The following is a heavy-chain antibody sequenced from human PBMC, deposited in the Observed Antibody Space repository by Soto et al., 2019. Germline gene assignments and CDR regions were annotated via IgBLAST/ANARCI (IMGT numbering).Heavy chain of an antibody. J-gene: IGHJ4*02. V-gene: IGHV3-49*03. CDR3: TRDGRYSSYPPPAF. D-gene: IGHD5-12*01. CDR1: GFTFADYT. CDR2: IRNKAYGGTT. Sequence: EVQLVESGGGLVQPGRSLRLSCTTSGFTFADYTLSWFRQAPGKGLECLGFIRNKAYGGTTEYAASVKGRFSISRDDSKSIAYLQMNSLKTEDTAVYYCTRDGRYSSYPPPAFWGQGTLVIVSS.